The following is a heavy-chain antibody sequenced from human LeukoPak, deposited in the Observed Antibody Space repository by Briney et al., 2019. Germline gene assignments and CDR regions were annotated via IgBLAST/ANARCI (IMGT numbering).Heavy chain of an antibody. CDR1: GFPFSNYA. V-gene: IGHV3-23*01. Sequence: GGPLRLSCAASGFPFSNYAMSWVRQAPGRGLEWVSTIIKSGAATHYADTVKGRFTISRDNSKNTVSLQMNSLTAEDTAVYYCAKLWGIQAWSFDYWGQGTLVTVSS. CDR2: IIKSGAAT. J-gene: IGHJ4*02. CDR3: AKLWGIQAWSFDY. D-gene: IGHD5-18*01.